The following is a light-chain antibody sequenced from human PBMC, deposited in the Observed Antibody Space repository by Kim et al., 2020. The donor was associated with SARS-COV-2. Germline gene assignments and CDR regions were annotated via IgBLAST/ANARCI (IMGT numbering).Light chain of an antibody. CDR2: DAS. CDR1: QSISRY. CDR3: QQRSDWPHT. V-gene: IGKV3-11*01. J-gene: IGKJ4*01. Sequence: LSPWERASLSRRASQSISRYLAWYQQNPGQAPRLLIYDASNRATGIPARFTGSGSGTDFTLTINSLEPEDFAVYYCQQRSDWPHTFGGGTKVDIK.